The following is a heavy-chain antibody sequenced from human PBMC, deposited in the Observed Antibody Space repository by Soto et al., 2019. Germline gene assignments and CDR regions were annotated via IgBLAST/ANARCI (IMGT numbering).Heavy chain of an antibody. CDR1: GGTFSSYA. CDR3: ARVGMTGYSEVDY. V-gene: IGHV1-69*12. D-gene: IGHD3-9*01. CDR2: IIPIFGTA. J-gene: IGHJ4*02. Sequence: QVQLVQSGAEVKKPGSSVKVSCKASGGTFSSYAISWVRQAPGQGLEWMGGIIPIFGTANYAQKFQGRVTITADESTNTACMQVSSLRSGDTAVYYFARVGMTGYSEVDYWGQGTLVTGSS.